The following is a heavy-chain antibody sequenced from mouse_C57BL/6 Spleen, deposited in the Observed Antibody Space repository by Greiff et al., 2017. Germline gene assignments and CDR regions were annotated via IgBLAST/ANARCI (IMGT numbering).Heavy chain of an antibody. D-gene: IGHD1-1*01. Sequence: VQLQQSGPELVKPGASVKISCKASGYAFSSSWMNWVKQRPGKGLEWIGRIYPGDGDTNYNGKFKGKATLTADKSSSTAYMQLSSLTSEDSAVYFCTREAHYSSSYWFAYWGQGTLVTVSA. V-gene: IGHV1-82*01. J-gene: IGHJ3*01. CDR1: GYAFSSSW. CDR2: IYPGDGDT. CDR3: TREAHYSSSYWFAY.